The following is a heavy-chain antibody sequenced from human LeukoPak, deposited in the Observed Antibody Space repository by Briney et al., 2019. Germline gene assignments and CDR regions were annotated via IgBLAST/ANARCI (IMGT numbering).Heavy chain of an antibody. Sequence: GGSLRLSCAASGFTFSIYWMSWVRQAPGKGLEWVANIKQDGSEKYYVDSVKGRFTISRDNAKNSLYLQMNSLRAEDTAVYYCARDRFGDYYDCSGSTYDYWGQGTLVTVSS. CDR3: ARDRFGDYYDCSGSTYDY. D-gene: IGHD3-22*01. CDR2: IKQDGSEK. J-gene: IGHJ4*02. CDR1: GFTFSIYW. V-gene: IGHV3-7*01.